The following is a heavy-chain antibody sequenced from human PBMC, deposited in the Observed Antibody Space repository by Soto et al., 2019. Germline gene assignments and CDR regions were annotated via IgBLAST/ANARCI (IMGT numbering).Heavy chain of an antibody. CDR1: GGTFSSYA. Sequence: SVKVSCKASGGTFSSYAISWVRQAPGQGLEWMGGIIPIFGTANYAQKFQGRVTITADESTSTAYMELSSLRSEDTAVYYCARTAAAILTVFDYWGQGTLVTVSS. J-gene: IGHJ4*02. CDR3: ARTAAAILTVFDY. CDR2: IIPIFGTA. D-gene: IGHD2-2*02. V-gene: IGHV1-69*13.